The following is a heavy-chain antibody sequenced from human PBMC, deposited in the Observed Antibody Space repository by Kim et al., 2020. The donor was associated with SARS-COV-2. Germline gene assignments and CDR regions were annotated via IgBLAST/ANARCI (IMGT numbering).Heavy chain of an antibody. J-gene: IGHJ6*02. CDR3: ARKGLLGSITMVRGVRGEGYYYGIDV. Sequence: SETLSLTCAVYGGSFSGYYWSWIRQPPGKGLEWIGEINHSGSTNYNPSLKSRVTISVDTSKNQFSLKLSSVTAADTAVYYCARKGLLGSITMVRGVRGEGYYYGIDVWGQGTTVTVSS. D-gene: IGHD3-10*01. CDR1: GGSFSGYY. V-gene: IGHV4-34*01. CDR2: INHSGST.